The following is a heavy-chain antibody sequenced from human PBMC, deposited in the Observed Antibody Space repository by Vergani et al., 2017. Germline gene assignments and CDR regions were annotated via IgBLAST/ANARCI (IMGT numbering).Heavy chain of an antibody. CDR1: GFIFSDHY. D-gene: IGHD1-7*01. CDR3: AKGNYLGSY. CDR2: ITEDGSEE. V-gene: IGHV3-7*01. J-gene: IGHJ4*02. Sequence: EVQVVESGGGLVQPGGSLRLSCAASGFIFSDHYMDWVRQAPGKGLEWVAAITEDGSEEQYVDSVKGRFTISRDNAKKSLYLQMNSLRGEDTAVYYCAKGNYLGSYWGQGTLGTVSS.